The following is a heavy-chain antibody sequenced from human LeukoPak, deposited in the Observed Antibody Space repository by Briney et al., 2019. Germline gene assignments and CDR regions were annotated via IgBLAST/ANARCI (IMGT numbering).Heavy chain of an antibody. Sequence: ASVKVPCKASGFTLNSYAISWVRQAPGQGLEWMGGIIPIFGTANYAQKFQGRVTITADKSTSTAYMELSSLRSEDTAVYYCARDRVGLAVAGTVGNAFDYWGQGTLVTVSS. CDR2: IIPIFGTA. CDR1: GFTLNSYA. D-gene: IGHD6-19*01. CDR3: ARDRVGLAVAGTVGNAFDY. J-gene: IGHJ4*02. V-gene: IGHV1-69*06.